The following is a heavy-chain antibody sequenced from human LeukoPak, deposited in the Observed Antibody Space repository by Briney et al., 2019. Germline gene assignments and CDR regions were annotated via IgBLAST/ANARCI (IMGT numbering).Heavy chain of an antibody. D-gene: IGHD1-1*01. CDR1: GYTFTGYY. Sequence: GASVKVSCKASGYTFTGYYMHWVRQAPGQGLEWMGWINPNSGGTNYAQKFQGRVTMTRDSSISTAYMDLSRLTSDDTAMYYCARFPTSTSRDYWGQGTLVTVSS. CDR3: ARFPTSTSRDY. V-gene: IGHV1-2*02. J-gene: IGHJ4*02. CDR2: INPNSGGT.